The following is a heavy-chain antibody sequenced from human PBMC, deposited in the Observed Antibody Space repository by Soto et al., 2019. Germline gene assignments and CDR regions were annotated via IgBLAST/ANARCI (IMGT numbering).Heavy chain of an antibody. CDR2: IYYSGST. CDR1: GGSISSGDYY. Sequence: LCGGSISSGDYYWRWIRQPPGKGLEWIGYIYYSGSTYYNPSLKSRVTISVDTSKNQFSLKLSSVTAADTAVYYCAREWATVVTPIDYWGQGTLVTVSS. CDR3: AREWATVVTPIDY. D-gene: IGHD4-17*01. J-gene: IGHJ4*02. V-gene: IGHV4-30-4*01.